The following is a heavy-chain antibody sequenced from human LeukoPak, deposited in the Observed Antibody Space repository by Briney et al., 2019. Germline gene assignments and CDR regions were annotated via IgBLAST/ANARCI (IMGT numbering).Heavy chain of an antibody. CDR2: IYTSGST. CDR1: GGSISSGSYY. V-gene: IGHV4-61*02. Sequence: SQTLSLTCTVSGGSISSGSYYWSWIRQPAGKGLEWIGRIYTSGSTNYNPSLKSRVTISVDTSKNQFSLKLSSVTAADTAVYYCAREPAYYDILTGYYWTHFDYWGQGTLATVSS. J-gene: IGHJ4*02. CDR3: AREPAYYDILTGYYWTHFDY. D-gene: IGHD3-9*01.